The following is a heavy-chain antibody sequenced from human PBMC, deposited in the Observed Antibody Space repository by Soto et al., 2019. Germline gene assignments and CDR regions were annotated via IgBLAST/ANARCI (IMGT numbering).Heavy chain of an antibody. D-gene: IGHD1-26*01. Sequence: EVQLLESGGGLVQTGGSLRLSCAASGFTFGSSAMSWVRQAPGKGLEWVSRVSASGGSRYYADSVKGRFTISRDNSKSTVYLQMNSLRAEDTAVYYCAKGGKGYYFDNWGQGTLVTVSS. J-gene: IGHJ4*02. V-gene: IGHV3-23*01. CDR2: VSASGGSR. CDR1: GFTFGSSA. CDR3: AKGGKGYYFDN.